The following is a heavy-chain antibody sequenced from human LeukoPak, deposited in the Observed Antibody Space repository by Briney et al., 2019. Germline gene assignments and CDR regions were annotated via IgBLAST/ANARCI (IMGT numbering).Heavy chain of an antibody. D-gene: IGHD3-3*02. CDR1: GYTFTTYD. CDR3: AREDRIHFDY. V-gene: IGHV1-18*01. Sequence: ASVKVSCKASGYTFTTYDITWVRQAPGQGLEWMGWISPYNGNTKYAQKFQGRLIMTTDTSTNTAYMDLRSLRSDDTAMYYCAREDRIHFDYWGQGTLVTVSS. J-gene: IGHJ4*02. CDR2: ISPYNGNT.